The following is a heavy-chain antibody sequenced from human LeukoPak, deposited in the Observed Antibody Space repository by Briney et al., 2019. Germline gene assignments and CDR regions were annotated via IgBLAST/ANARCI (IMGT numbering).Heavy chain of an antibody. V-gene: IGHV3-23*01. CDR1: VFIFSSYS. J-gene: IGHJ4*02. D-gene: IGHD5-18*01. CDR2: ISASGGNT. Sequence: TGGSLKLSCAASVFIFSSYSLAWVRQAPWEGLEWVSAISASGGNTFYADSVRGRFTISRDNSKNTLYLQMNSLRGEDAAIYYCTKGGDGIQLWIPFDYWGQGTLVTVSS. CDR3: TKGGDGIQLWIPFDY.